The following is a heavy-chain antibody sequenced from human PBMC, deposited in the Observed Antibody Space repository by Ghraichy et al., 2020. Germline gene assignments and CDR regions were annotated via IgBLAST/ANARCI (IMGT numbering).Heavy chain of an antibody. Sequence: SETLSLTCAVYGGSFSGYYWSWIRQPPGKGLEWIGEINHSGSTNYNPSLKSRVTISVDTSKNQFSLKLSSVTAADTAVYYCARGRRYDFWSGYYKTRYFDYWGQGTLVTVSS. J-gene: IGHJ4*02. CDR1: GGSFSGYY. D-gene: IGHD3-3*01. CDR3: ARGRRYDFWSGYYKTRYFDY. V-gene: IGHV4-34*01. CDR2: INHSGST.